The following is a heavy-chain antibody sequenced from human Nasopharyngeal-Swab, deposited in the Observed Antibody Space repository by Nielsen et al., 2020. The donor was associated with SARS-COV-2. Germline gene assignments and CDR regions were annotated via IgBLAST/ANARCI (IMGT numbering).Heavy chain of an antibody. CDR1: EFTFSTYW. Sequence: GESLKISCAASEFTFSTYWMHWVRQAPGKGLVWVSRINSDGNGTSYADSVKGRFTISRDNAKNTLYLQMNGLRAEDTAVYYCAREGHDFWSGYSLYGMDVWGQGTTVTVSS. V-gene: IGHV3-74*01. D-gene: IGHD3-3*01. J-gene: IGHJ6*02. CDR2: INSDGNGT. CDR3: AREGHDFWSGYSLYGMDV.